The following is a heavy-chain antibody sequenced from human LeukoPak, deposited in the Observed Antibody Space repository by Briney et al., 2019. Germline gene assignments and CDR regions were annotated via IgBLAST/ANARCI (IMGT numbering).Heavy chain of an antibody. CDR2: INPNSGGT. CDR3: ARDVYCSSTSCYMGYLDY. D-gene: IGHD2-2*02. CDR1: GYTFTGYY. V-gene: IGHV1-2*02. J-gene: IGHJ4*02. Sequence: ASVKVSCKAAGYTFTGYYMHWVRQAPGQGLEWMGWINPNSGGTNYAQKFQGRVTMTRDTSISTAYMELSRLRSDDTAVYYCARDVYCSSTSCYMGYLDYWGQGTLVTVSS.